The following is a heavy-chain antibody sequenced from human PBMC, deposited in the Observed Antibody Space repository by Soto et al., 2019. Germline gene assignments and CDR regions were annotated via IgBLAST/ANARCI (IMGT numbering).Heavy chain of an antibody. CDR3: ARGPDYEGYFDY. D-gene: IGHD4-17*01. Sequence: SGKVSCKASGGSFSNNAISWVRQAPGQGLEWMGVIILPFGTPNYAQTFQGRVTITADESMTTAYMELSGLRSEDTAVYYCARGPDYEGYFDYWGRGTLVTVSS. CDR1: GGSFSNNA. J-gene: IGHJ4*02. V-gene: IGHV1-69*13. CDR2: IILPFGTP.